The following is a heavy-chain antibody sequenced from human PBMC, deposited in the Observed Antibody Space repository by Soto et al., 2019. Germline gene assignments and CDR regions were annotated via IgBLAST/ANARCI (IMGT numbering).Heavy chain of an antibody. D-gene: IGHD2-15*01. V-gene: IGHV1-69*13. CDR2: IIPIFGTA. J-gene: IGHJ6*02. Sequence: GASVKVSCKASGGTLSSYAISWLRQAPGQGLEWMGGIIPIFGTANYAQKFQGRVTITADESTSTAYMELSSLRSEDTAVYYCARGRVVVVAATRYYGMEVWGPGTTVPVSS. CDR3: ARGRVVVVAATRYYGMEV. CDR1: GGTLSSYA.